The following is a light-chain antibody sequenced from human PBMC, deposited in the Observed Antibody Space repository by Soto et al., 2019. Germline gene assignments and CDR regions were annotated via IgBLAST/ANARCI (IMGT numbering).Light chain of an antibody. Sequence: DIEMTQSPLFLSASVGDRVTITCQASRDITSDINWYQRKPGQAPKLLIYAASRLETGVPLRFGGRGYGTNFSLTISGLQVEDAASYFRQHYFHVPYTFGQGTEVEI. CDR2: AAS. CDR1: RDITSD. V-gene: IGKV1-33*01. J-gene: IGKJ2*01. CDR3: QHYFHVPYT.